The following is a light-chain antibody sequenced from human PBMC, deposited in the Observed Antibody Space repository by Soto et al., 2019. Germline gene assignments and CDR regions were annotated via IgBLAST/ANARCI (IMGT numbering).Light chain of an antibody. J-gene: IGKJ1*01. Sequence: DIVMTQSPATLSVSPGERATLSCRASQTVSSSLAWYQQRRGQAPRLLIFGASTRAPGIPARFSASGSGTEFTLTISSLQSEDFAIYYCQQYYDWPPWPFDQGTKVEIK. CDR3: QQYYDWPPWP. CDR2: GAS. CDR1: QTVSSS. V-gene: IGKV3-15*01.